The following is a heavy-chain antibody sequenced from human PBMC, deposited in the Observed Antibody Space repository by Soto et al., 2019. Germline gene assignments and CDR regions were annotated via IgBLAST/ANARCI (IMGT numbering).Heavy chain of an antibody. CDR1: GFTFSDYY. D-gene: IGHD6-19*01. J-gene: IGHJ6*02. CDR3: ARGDSSGWYYYYYGMDV. Sequence: PGGSLRLSCAASGFTFSDYYMSWFRQAPGQGLEWVSYISSSSTYTNYADSVKGRFTISRDNAKNSLYLQMNSLRAEDTAVYYCARGDSSGWYYYYYGMDVWGQGTTVTVSS. V-gene: IGHV3-11*06. CDR2: ISSSSTYT.